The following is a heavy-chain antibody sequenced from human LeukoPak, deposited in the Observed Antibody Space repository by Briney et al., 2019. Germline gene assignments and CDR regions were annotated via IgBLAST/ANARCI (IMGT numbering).Heavy chain of an antibody. CDR1: GFTFSSYA. J-gene: IGHJ6*02. V-gene: IGHV3-23*01. CDR2: ISGSGGST. CDR3: AKQQGVDYYYGMDV. D-gene: IGHD3-16*01. Sequence: GGSLRLSCAASGFTFSSYAMSWVRQAPGKGLEWVSTISGSGGSTYYADSVKGRFTISRDNSKNTLYLQMNSLRAEDTAVYYCAKQQGVDYYYGMDVWGQGTTVTVSS.